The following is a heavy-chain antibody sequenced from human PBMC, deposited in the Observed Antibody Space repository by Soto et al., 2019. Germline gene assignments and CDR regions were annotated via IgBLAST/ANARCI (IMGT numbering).Heavy chain of an antibody. D-gene: IGHD3-9*01. CDR1: GFAFSRDG. V-gene: IGHV3-30*18. J-gene: IGHJ4*02. Sequence: QVQLVESGGGVVQPGTSLRLSCAAAGFAFSRDGMHWVRQAPGKGLEWVAVISFDGSDKYYADSVKGRFTISRDNSKNTVDLQMNGLRPEDTALYYWAKPKGADIPFDSWGQGTLVTVSS. CDR2: ISFDGSDK. CDR3: AKPKGADIPFDS.